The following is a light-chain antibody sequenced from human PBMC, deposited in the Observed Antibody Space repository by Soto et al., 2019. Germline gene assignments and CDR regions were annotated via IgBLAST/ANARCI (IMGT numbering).Light chain of an antibody. Sequence: DIQMTQSPSTLSASVGDRVTITCRASQSISSWLAWYQQKPGKAPKLLIYDASSLESGVPSRFSGSGSGTEFTLIISSLQSEDSAVYYCQQYDNWPITFGQGTRLEIK. J-gene: IGKJ5*01. V-gene: IGKV1-5*01. CDR1: QSISSW. CDR3: QQYDNWPIT. CDR2: DAS.